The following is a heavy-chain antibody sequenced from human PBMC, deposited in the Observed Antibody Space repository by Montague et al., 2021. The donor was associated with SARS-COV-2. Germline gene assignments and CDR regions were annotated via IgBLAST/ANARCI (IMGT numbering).Heavy chain of an antibody. CDR1: FSPFADYG. J-gene: IGHJ4*02. V-gene: IGHV3-20*03. Sequence: SLILSFSSSFSPFADYGMSWVRQGPGKGLEWVSGVTRNGDSTDFADSVKGRFTISRDNAKNSLYLQMNSLRAEDTALYYCVRGFRNGPFDVWGQGTLVSVSS. CDR3: VRGFRNGPFDV. CDR2: VTRNGDST. D-gene: IGHD1-14*01.